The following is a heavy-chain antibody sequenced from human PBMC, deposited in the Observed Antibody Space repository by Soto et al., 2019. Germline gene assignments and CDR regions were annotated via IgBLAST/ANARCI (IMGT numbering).Heavy chain of an antibody. CDR1: GYSFTSYW. CDR2: IYPGDSDT. V-gene: IGHV5-51*03. CDR3: AQSPRLTEAFDI. J-gene: IGHJ3*02. Sequence: GRSLKISCKFSGYSFTSYWIGWVRQMPGKGLEWMGIIYPGDSDTRYSPSFQGHVTISADKSFTTAYLQWSSLKASDTAMYYCAQSPRLTEAFDIWGQGTMVTVSS.